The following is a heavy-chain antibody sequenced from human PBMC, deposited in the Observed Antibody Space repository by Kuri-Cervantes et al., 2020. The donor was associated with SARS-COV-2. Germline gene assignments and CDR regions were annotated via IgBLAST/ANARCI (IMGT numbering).Heavy chain of an antibody. Sequence: SQTLSLTCAISGDSVSRNSAAWNWIRQSPSRGLEWLGRTYYRSKWYNDYAVSVKSRIIINSDTSKNQFSLQLNSVTPEDTAVYYCARASGSGRYSGRYYYYGMDVWGQGTTVTVSS. CDR1: GDSVSRNSAA. J-gene: IGHJ6*02. D-gene: IGHD6-19*01. CDR2: TYYRSKWYN. V-gene: IGHV6-1*01. CDR3: ARASGSGRYSGRYYYYGMDV.